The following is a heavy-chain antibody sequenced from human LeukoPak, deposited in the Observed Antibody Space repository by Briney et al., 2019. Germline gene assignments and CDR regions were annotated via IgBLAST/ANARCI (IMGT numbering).Heavy chain of an antibody. CDR3: ARDHGDCSGGSCAIPDWYFDL. V-gene: IGHV1-46*01. Sequence: ASVKVSCKASGYTFTSYYMHWVRQAPGQGLEWMGIINPSGGSTSYAQKFQGRVTMTRDMSTSTVYMELSSLRSEDTAVYYCARDHGDCSGGSCAIPDWYFDLWGRGTLVTVSS. J-gene: IGHJ2*01. D-gene: IGHD2-15*01. CDR1: GYTFTSYY. CDR2: INPSGGST.